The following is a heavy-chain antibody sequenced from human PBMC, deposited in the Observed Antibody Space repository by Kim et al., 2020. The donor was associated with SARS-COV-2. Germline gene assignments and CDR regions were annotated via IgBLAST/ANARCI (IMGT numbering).Heavy chain of an antibody. CDR3: VRDVETTGLRHFDD. CDR2: IKTDGSII. Sequence: GGSLRLSCAASGFTFSRYWMHWVRQAPGKGLMWVSNIKTDGSIISYADSVKGRFTISRDNAKNTLYLQMHSLRAEDTAVYYCVRDVETTGLRHFDDWGQG. D-gene: IGHD4-17*01. V-gene: IGHV3-74*01. J-gene: IGHJ4*02. CDR1: GFTFSRYW.